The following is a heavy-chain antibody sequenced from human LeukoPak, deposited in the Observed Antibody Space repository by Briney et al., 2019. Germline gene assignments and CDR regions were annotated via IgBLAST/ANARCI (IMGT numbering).Heavy chain of an antibody. V-gene: IGHV3-53*01. CDR2: LYSDGTT. Sequence: PGGSLRLSCAASGFTVSSNYMSWVRQAPGKGLERVSVLYSDGTTYYADSVKGRFTISRDNSKNMLSLQMNNLRAEDTAVYYCARAAYESNGYTANHDYWGQGTLVTVSS. J-gene: IGHJ4*02. D-gene: IGHD3-22*01. CDR1: GFTVSSNY. CDR3: ARAAYESNGYTANHDY.